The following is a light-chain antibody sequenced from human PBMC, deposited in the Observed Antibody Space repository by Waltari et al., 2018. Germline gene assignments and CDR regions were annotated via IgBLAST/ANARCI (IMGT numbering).Light chain of an antibody. V-gene: IGLV1-47*01. Sequence: QSVLTQPPSASGTPGQSVPISCSGSLPNIGTHYVYWYQQLPGTAPKLLIYLTHQRPSGVPDRFSASKSGTSASLAISGLRFEDEGDYYCATRDEGPTVVFGGGTKVTVL. CDR2: LTH. CDR1: LPNIGTHY. CDR3: ATRDEGPTVV. J-gene: IGLJ2*01.